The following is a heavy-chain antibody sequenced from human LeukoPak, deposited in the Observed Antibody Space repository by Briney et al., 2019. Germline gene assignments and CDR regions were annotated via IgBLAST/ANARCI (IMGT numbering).Heavy chain of an antibody. Sequence: SETLSLTCTVSGGSISSYYWSWIRQPPGKGLEWIGYIYYSGSTNYNPSLKSRVTISVDTSKNQFSLKLSSVTAADTAVYYCARMDFWSGSLDYWGQGTLVTVSS. CDR1: GGSISSYY. V-gene: IGHV4-59*08. J-gene: IGHJ4*02. CDR2: IYYSGST. CDR3: ARMDFWSGSLDY. D-gene: IGHD3-3*01.